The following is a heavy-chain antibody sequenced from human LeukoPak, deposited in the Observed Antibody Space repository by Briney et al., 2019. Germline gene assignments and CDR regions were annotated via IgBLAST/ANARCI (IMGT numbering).Heavy chain of an antibody. Sequence: SETLSLTCAVYGGSFSSYYWSWIRQPPGKGLEWIGYIYYSGSTNYNPSLKSRVTISVDTSKNQFSLKLSSVTAADTAVYYCARVRSSSVAGSVVRDDAFDIWGQGTMVTVSS. J-gene: IGHJ3*02. CDR3: ARVRSSSVAGSVVRDDAFDI. CDR2: IYYSGST. V-gene: IGHV4-59*01. D-gene: IGHD3-22*01. CDR1: GGSFSSYY.